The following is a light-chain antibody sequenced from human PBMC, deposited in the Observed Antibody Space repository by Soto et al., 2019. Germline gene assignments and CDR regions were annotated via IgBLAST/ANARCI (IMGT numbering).Light chain of an antibody. CDR1: QSISSN. J-gene: IGKJ1*01. V-gene: IGKV3-15*01. CDR2: DAS. Sequence: EIVMTQSPGTLSVSPGERAILSCRASQSISSNLAWYQQKPGQAPRLLIYDASTRATGVPARFSGSGSGTEFTLTISSLQSEDFAVYYCQQYNNWPPWTFGQGTNVEIK. CDR3: QQYNNWPPWT.